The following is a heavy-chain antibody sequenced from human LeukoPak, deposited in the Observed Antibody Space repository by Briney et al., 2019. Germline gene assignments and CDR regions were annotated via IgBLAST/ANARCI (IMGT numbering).Heavy chain of an antibody. J-gene: IGHJ5*02. D-gene: IGHD7-27*01. CDR1: GASVTDYY. V-gene: IGHV4-59*02. CDR2: IHHSGNS. Sequence: SETLSLTCTVSGASVTDYYWSWIRQSPGKGLEWISYIHHSGNSDYNPSLRSRVTTSLDTSKNQFSLSLISVTAADTAVYYCTRGHWGLQSWSQGTLVTVSS. CDR3: TRGHWGLQS.